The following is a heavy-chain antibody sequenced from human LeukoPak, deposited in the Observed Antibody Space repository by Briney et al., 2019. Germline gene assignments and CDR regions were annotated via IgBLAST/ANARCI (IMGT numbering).Heavy chain of an antibody. J-gene: IGHJ4*02. D-gene: IGHD3-22*01. CDR3: ASSTGDSSGYYPY. CDR2: INHSGST. V-gene: IGHV4-34*01. Sequence: SETLSLTCAVYGGSFSGYYWSWIRHPPGKGLEWIGEINHSGSTNYNPSLKNRVTISVDTSKNQFSLKLSSVTAADTAVYYCASSTGDSSGYYPYWGQGTLVTVSS. CDR1: GGSFSGYY.